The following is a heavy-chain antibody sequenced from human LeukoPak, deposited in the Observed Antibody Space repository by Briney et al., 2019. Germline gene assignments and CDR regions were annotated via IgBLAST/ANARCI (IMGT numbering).Heavy chain of an antibody. D-gene: IGHD2-21*02. Sequence: NVSCKASGYSFTSYWIGWVRQMSGKGLEGVGIIYPGDSDTRYSPSFQGQVTISADKSISTAYLQWSSLKASDTAMYYCASPIAYCGGDCYPDAFDIWGQGTMVTVSS. V-gene: IGHV5-51*01. CDR1: GYSFTSYW. J-gene: IGHJ3*02. CDR2: IYPGDSDT. CDR3: ASPIAYCGGDCYPDAFDI.